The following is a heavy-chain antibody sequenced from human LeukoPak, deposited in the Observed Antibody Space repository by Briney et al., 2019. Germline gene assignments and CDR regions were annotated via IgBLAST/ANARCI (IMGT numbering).Heavy chain of an antibody. V-gene: IGHV3-20*04. J-gene: IGHJ4*02. CDR3: VRYDFWSGAKGGDY. Sequence: GGSLRLSCAASGFTVSSNYMSWVRQAPGKGLEWVSSINWNGGSTAYVDSVKGRFTISRDNAKNSLYLQMNSLRAEDTALYYCVRYDFWSGAKGGDYWGQGTLVTVSS. CDR1: GFTVSSNY. CDR2: INWNGGST. D-gene: IGHD3-3*01.